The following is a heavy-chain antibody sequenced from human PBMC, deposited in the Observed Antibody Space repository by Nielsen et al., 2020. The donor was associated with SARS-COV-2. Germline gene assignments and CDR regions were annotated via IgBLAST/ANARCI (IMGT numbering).Heavy chain of an antibody. CDR3: ARDWGSGWGYFDY. J-gene: IGHJ4*02. CDR1: GFTFSNAW. CDR2: IKQDGSEK. D-gene: IGHD6-19*01. Sequence: GGSLRLSCAASGFTFSNAWMSWVRQAPGKGLEWVANIKQDGSEKYYVDSVKGRFTISRDNAKNSLYLQMNSLRAEDTAVYYCARDWGSGWGYFDYWGQGTLVTVSS. V-gene: IGHV3-7*01.